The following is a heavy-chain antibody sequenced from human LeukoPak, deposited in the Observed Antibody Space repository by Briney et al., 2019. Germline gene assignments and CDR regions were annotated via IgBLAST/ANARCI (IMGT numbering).Heavy chain of an antibody. J-gene: IGHJ5*02. Sequence: GESLRLSCAASGFTFSSYTMSWVRQAPGKGLEWVSSISSTSSYIYYADSVKGRFTISRDNAKNSLYLQMNSLRAEDTAVYYCAREDYKWNDVRWFDPWGQGTLVTVSS. D-gene: IGHD1-20*01. V-gene: IGHV3-21*01. CDR2: ISSTSSYI. CDR1: GFTFSSYT. CDR3: AREDYKWNDVRWFDP.